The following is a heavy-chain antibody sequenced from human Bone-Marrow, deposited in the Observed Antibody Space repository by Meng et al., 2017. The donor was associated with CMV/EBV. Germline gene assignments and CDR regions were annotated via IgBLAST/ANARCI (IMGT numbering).Heavy chain of an antibody. Sequence: DSVKVSCKASGYTFTSHFMHWVRQAPGQGLEWMGIINPSGGSTTYAQKFQGRVTVTRDTSTSTVYMELSSLRFDDTAVYYCAREPPTVSPNRDKLYYYGMDVWGQGTTVTVSS. CDR2: INPSGGST. CDR1: GYTFTSHF. CDR3: AREPPTVSPNRDKLYYYGMDV. J-gene: IGHJ6*02. V-gene: IGHV1-46*01. D-gene: IGHD4-11*01.